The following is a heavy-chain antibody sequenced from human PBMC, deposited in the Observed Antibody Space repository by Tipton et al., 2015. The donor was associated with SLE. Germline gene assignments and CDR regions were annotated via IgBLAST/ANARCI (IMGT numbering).Heavy chain of an antibody. CDR2: IYSTGTTT. J-gene: IGHJ5*02. CDR3: ARLHGYSYGLNWFDP. V-gene: IGHV4-39*07. CDR1: GGSVRSSSKY. D-gene: IGHD5-18*01. Sequence: TLSLTCTVSGGSVRSSSKYWAWIRQPPGKGLEWIGSIYSTGTTTYYNSFLKSRVTMSVDTSKNQFSLRLTSVIAADTAVYYCARLHGYSYGLNWFDPWGQGTLISVSS.